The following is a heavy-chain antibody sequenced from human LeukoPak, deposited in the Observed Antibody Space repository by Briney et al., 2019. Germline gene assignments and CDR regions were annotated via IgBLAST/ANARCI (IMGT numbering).Heavy chain of an antibody. V-gene: IGHV3-48*01. CDR3: ARDLTYSDSNPHYYDALDI. J-gene: IGHJ3*02. D-gene: IGHD3-22*01. CDR2: ISSSSSTI. CDR1: GFTFSSYS. Sequence: GGSLRLSCAASGFTFSSYSMNWVRQAPGKGLEWVSYISSSSSTIYYADSVKGRFTISRDNAKNSLFLQMNGLRAEDTAVYYCARDLTYSDSNPHYYDALDIWGLGTMVTVSS.